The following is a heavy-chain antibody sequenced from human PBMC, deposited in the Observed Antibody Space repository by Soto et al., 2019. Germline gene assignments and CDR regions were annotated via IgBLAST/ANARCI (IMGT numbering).Heavy chain of an antibody. J-gene: IGHJ6*02. Sequence: EVQLVESGGGLVKPGGSVRLSCAASGFTFSSYSMNWVRKAPGKGLEWVSSISSSSFSINYADSVKGRFSISRDNAQNSLHLQMNNLRAEDTAVYYCARNESSNIYGMDVWGQGTTVTVSS. D-gene: IGHD6-6*01. CDR3: ARNESSNIYGMDV. CDR2: ISSSSFSI. V-gene: IGHV3-21*01. CDR1: GFTFSSYS.